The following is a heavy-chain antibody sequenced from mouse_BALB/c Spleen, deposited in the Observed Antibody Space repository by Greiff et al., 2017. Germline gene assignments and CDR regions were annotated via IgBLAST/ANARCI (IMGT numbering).Heavy chain of an antibody. CDR2: INPDSSTI. CDR1: GFDFSRYW. V-gene: IGHV4-1*02. Sequence: EVQVVESGGGLVQPGGSLKLSCAASGFDFSRYWMSWVRQAPGKGLEWIGEINPDSSTINYTPSLKDKFIISRDNAKNTLYLQMSKVRSEDTALYYCARQGIATTVDTSFAYWGQGTLVTVSA. J-gene: IGHJ3*01. D-gene: IGHD1-1*01. CDR3: ARQGIATTVDTSFAY.